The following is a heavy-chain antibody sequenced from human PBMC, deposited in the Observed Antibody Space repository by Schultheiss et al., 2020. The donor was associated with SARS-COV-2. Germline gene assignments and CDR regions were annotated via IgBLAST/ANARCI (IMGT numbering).Heavy chain of an antibody. Sequence: SQTLSLTCTVAGGSISSYYWSWIRQPPGKGLEWIGYIYYSGSTNYNPSLKSRVTMSVDTSKNQFSLKLSSVTAADTAVYYCARDQYTGNFDLWGRGTLVTVSS. J-gene: IGHJ2*01. CDR2: IYYSGST. V-gene: IGHV4-59*12. CDR3: ARDQYTGNFDL. CDR1: GGSISSYY. D-gene: IGHD1-26*01.